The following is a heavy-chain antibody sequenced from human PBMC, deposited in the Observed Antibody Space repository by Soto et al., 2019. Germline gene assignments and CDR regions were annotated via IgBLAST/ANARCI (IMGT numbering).Heavy chain of an antibody. J-gene: IGHJ5*02. Sequence: GASVKVSCKASGYTFTGFYIHWVRQAPGQGLEWLGWIIPNSGGTSYAQKFQGRVTMTRGTSISTAYMELSRLTSDDTAVYYCARAEVAADWFDPWGQGTLVTVSS. CDR3: ARAEVAADWFDP. CDR1: GYTFTGFY. CDR2: IIPNSGGT. V-gene: IGHV1-2*02. D-gene: IGHD1-26*01.